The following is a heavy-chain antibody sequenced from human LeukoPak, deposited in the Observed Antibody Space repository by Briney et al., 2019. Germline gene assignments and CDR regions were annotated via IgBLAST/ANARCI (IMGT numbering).Heavy chain of an antibody. V-gene: IGHV3-66*01. Sequence: GGSLRLSCAASGFTFDDYGMSWVRQAPGKGLEWVSVIYTGGSTYYADFVKGRFTISRDNSKNTLYLQMNSLRAEDTAVYYCARGKLGVAAFDIWGQGTMVTVSS. J-gene: IGHJ3*02. D-gene: IGHD3-16*01. CDR2: IYTGGST. CDR1: GFTFDDYG. CDR3: ARGKLGVAAFDI.